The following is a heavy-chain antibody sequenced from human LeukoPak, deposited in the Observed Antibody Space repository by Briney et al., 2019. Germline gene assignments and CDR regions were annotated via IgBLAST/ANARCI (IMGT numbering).Heavy chain of an antibody. Sequence: ASVKVSCKASGYTFTNYGISWVRQAPGQGLGWMGWINTYTGNTTYAQKFQGRVTMTTDTSTRTAYIELRSLRSDDTAVYYCARDVVASKSGYYFYFYLDVWGKGTTVAVSS. CDR2: INTYTGNT. J-gene: IGHJ6*03. V-gene: IGHV1-18*01. CDR1: GYTFTNYG. D-gene: IGHD2-15*01. CDR3: ARDVVASKSGYYFYFYLDV.